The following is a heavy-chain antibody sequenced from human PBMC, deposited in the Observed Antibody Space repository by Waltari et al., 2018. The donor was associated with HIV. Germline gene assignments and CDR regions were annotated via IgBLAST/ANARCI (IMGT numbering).Heavy chain of an antibody. CDR3: ATLQWSTQNFDS. J-gene: IGHJ4*02. CDR2: RKEEGSET. CDR1: GFSFSRSW. V-gene: IGHV3-7*03. Sequence: VRLVGSGGGSVQPGGSLRLSCTASGFSFSRSWMGGCGQGLGRGLEWVANRKEEGSETFYVESVRGRFTISRDNSRNSLFLKMDSLRAEDTGIYYCATLQWSTQNFDSWGQGTLVTVSS. D-gene: IGHD4-4*01.